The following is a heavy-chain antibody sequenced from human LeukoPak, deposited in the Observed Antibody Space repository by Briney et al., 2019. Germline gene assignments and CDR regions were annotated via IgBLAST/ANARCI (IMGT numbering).Heavy chain of an antibody. CDR2: ISGSGGNT. Sequence: GGSLRLSCAASGFTFSSYAMSWVRQAPGKGLEWVSAISGSGGNTYYADSVKGQFTISRDNSKNTLYLQMNSLRAEGTAMYYCAKGEIVDTALDYWGQGTLVTVSS. CDR1: GFTFSSYA. V-gene: IGHV3-23*01. J-gene: IGHJ4*02. D-gene: IGHD5-18*01. CDR3: AKGEIVDTALDY.